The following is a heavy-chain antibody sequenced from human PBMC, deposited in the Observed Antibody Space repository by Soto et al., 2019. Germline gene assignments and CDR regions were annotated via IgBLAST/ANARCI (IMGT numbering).Heavy chain of an antibody. J-gene: IGHJ6*02. Sequence: QVQLQESGPGLVKPSETLSLTCTVSGASVANDNWWSWVRQSPGKGLEWIGEVHHSVGNNNSPSLTSRVTISVDKSTYQFSLKLHSVTAADSAVYFCTRHFYYSMDVWGQGTTVTVS. CDR3: TRHFYYSMDV. V-gene: IGHV4-4*02. CDR1: GASVANDNW. CDR2: VHHSVGN.